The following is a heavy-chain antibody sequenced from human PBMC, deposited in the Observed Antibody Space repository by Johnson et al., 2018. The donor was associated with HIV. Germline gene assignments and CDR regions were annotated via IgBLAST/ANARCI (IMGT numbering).Heavy chain of an antibody. CDR3: ATPQEGYSAFDI. CDR1: GFTFSSYA. V-gene: IGHV3-30*04. CDR2: ISYDGSNK. J-gene: IGHJ3*02. D-gene: IGHD2-15*01. Sequence: HVQLVESGGGVVQPGRSLRLSCAASGFTFSSYAMHWVRQAPGKGLEWVAVISYDGSNKYYADSVKGRFTISRDNSKNTLYLQMNSLRAEDTAVYYCATPQEGYSAFDIWGQGTMVTVSS.